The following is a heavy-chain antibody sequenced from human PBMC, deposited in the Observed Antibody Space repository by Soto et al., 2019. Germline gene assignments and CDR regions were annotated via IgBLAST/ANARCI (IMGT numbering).Heavy chain of an antibody. J-gene: IGHJ4*02. CDR3: ARVGSSIQYYFDY. CDR2: IYYSGST. Sequence: PSKTLSLTCTVAGGCISSYYWSWIRQPPGKGLEWIGYIYYSGSTNYNPSLKSRVTISVETSKNQFSLKLSSVTAADTAVYYCARVGSSIQYYFDYWGQGTLVTVSS. V-gene: IGHV4-59*01. CDR1: GGCISSYY. D-gene: IGHD6-6*01.